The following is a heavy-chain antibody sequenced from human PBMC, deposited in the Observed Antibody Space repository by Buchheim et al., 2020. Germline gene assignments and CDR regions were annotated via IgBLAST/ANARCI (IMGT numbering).Heavy chain of an antibody. V-gene: IGHV3-30*18. J-gene: IGHJ2*01. Sequence: QVQLVESGGGVVQPGRSLRLSCAASGFTFSSYGMHWVRQAPGKGLEWVAVISYDGSNKYYADSVKGRFTISRDNSKNTLYLQMNSLRAEDTAVYYCAKGHYYDSSGSPGWYFDLWGRGTL. CDR2: ISYDGSNK. CDR3: AKGHYYDSSGSPGWYFDL. D-gene: IGHD3-22*01. CDR1: GFTFSSYG.